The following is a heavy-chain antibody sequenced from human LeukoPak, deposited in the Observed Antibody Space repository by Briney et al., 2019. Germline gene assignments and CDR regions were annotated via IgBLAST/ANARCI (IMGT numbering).Heavy chain of an antibody. D-gene: IGHD3-16*02. CDR1: GGSISSYY. CDR3: ARDDYDYVWGSYRHDYYYYYMDV. V-gene: IGHV4-4*07. Sequence: SETLSLTCTVSGGSISSYYWSWIRQPAGKGLEWIGRIYTSGSTNYNPSLKSRVTMSVDTSKNQFSLKLSSVTAADTAVYYCARDDYDYVWGSYRHDYYYYYMDVWGKGTTVTISS. CDR2: IYTSGST. J-gene: IGHJ6*03.